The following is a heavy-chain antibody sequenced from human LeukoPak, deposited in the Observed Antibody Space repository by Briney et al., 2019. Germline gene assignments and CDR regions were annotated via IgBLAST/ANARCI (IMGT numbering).Heavy chain of an antibody. J-gene: IGHJ4*02. D-gene: IGHD5-18*01. V-gene: IGHV4-4*07. CDR2: IYSSGST. CDR1: GGSISSYY. Sequence: SETLSLTRTVSGGSISSYYWNWIRQPAGKGLEWIGRIYSSGSTNYNPSLKSRVTMSVDTSKNQFSLKVRSVTAADTAVYYCAGYNYGHFDYWGQGTLVTVSS. CDR3: AGYNYGHFDY.